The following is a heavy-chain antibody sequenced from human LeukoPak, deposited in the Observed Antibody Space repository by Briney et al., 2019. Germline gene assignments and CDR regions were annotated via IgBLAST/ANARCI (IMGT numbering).Heavy chain of an antibody. V-gene: IGHV1-58*01. CDR1: GFTFTSSA. J-gene: IGHJ6*03. CDR3: ASSEDNTAMVTHYYYMDV. D-gene: IGHD5-18*01. Sequence: GASVKVSCKASGFTFTSSAVQWVRQARGQRLEWIGWIVVGSGNTNYAQKFQERVTITRDMSTSTAYMELSSLRSEDTAVYYCASSEDNTAMVTHYYYMDVWGKGTTVTVSS. CDR2: IVVGSGNT.